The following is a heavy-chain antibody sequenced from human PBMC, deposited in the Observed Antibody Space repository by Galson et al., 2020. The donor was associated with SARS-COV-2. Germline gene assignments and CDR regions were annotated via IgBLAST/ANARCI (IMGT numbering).Heavy chain of an antibody. V-gene: IGHV3-33*01. CDR2: IWYNGRNK. Sequence: GESLKISCAASGFTFSDCAMHWVRQAPGKGLEWVAVIWYNGRNKYYADSVKGRFTISRDNSKNTLYLQMNSLRAEDTAVYYCAREVGSGIVAAPMDYWGQGTLFTVSS. D-gene: IGHD2-2*01. CDR3: AREVGSGIVAAPMDY. J-gene: IGHJ4*02. CDR1: GFTFSDCA.